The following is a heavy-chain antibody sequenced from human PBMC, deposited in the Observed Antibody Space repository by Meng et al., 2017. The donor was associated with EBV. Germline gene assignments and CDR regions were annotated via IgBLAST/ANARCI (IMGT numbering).Heavy chain of an antibody. Sequence: QLVTAGAVWKNPGSSGKVSCKAYGGTFSSYAISWVRQAPGQGLEWMGGIIPIFGTANYAQKFQGRVTITADKSTSTAYMELSSLRSEDTAVYYCARAEIAAAGRLDYWGQGTLVTVSS. V-gene: IGHV1-69*06. CDR3: ARAEIAAAGRLDY. CDR1: GGTFSSYA. D-gene: IGHD6-13*01. J-gene: IGHJ4*02. CDR2: IIPIFGTA.